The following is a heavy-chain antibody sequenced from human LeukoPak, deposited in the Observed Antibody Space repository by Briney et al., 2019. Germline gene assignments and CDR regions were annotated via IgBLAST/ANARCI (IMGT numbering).Heavy chain of an antibody. J-gene: IGHJ5*02. CDR2: ISAYNGNT. V-gene: IGHV1-18*01. CDR1: GGTFSSYA. CDR3: ARLGRSTENWFDP. D-gene: IGHD5/OR15-5a*01. Sequence: ASVKVSCKASGGTFSSYAISWVRQAPGQGLEWMGWISAYNGNTNYAQKLQGRVTMTTDTSTSTAYMELRSLRSDDTAVYYCARLGRSTENWFDPWGQGTLVTVSS.